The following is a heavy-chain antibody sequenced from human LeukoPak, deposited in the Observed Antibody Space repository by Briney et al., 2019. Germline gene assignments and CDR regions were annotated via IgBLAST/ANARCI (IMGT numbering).Heavy chain of an antibody. Sequence: SETLSLTCTVSGGSISSSSYYWGWIRQPPGKGLEWIGEINHSGSTNYNPSLKSRVTISVDTSKNQFSLKLSSVTAADTAVYYCARDGGPLDYWGQGTLVTVSS. CDR2: INHSGST. CDR1: GGSISSSSYY. V-gene: IGHV4-39*07. CDR3: ARDGGPLDY. D-gene: IGHD2-15*01. J-gene: IGHJ4*02.